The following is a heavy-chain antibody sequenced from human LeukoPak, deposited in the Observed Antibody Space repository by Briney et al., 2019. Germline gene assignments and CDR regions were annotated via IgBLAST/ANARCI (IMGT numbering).Heavy chain of an antibody. CDR3: ARGPISWGHLMNYYYYYGMDV. V-gene: IGHV3-64D*06. CDR2: TSSNGGST. J-gene: IGHJ6*02. CDR1: GFTFSSYA. Sequence: GGSLRLSCSASGFTFSSYAMHWVRQAPGKGLEYVSATSSNGGSTYCADSVKGRFTISRDNSKNTLYLQMSSLRAEDTAVYYCARGPISWGHLMNYYYYYGMDVWGQGTTVTVSS. D-gene: IGHD3-16*01.